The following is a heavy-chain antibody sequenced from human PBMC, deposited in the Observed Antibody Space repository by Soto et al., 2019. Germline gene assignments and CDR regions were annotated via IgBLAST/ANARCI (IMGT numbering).Heavy chain of an antibody. J-gene: IGHJ3*02. D-gene: IGHD3-10*01. V-gene: IGHV3-48*01. CDR3: ARASGAPMGSYGSGTPGAFDI. CDR2: ISSSSSPI. Sequence: EVQLVEAGGGLVQPGGSLRLSCAASGFTFSSYSMNWVRQAPGKGLEGGSYISSSSSPIYYADSVKGRFTISRDNAKNSPYLQMSSLRGEATAVYYCARASGAPMGSYGSGTPGAFDIWGRGSMVTVSS. CDR1: GFTFSSYS.